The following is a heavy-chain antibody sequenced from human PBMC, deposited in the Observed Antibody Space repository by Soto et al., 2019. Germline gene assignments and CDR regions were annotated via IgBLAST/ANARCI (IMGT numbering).Heavy chain of an antibody. J-gene: IGHJ4*02. Sequence: HVQLVQSGTEVKKPGASVRVSCMVSGYPFTTYYIHWVRQAPGQGLEWMGWIDPRSGGTVYEQKFQGRVTMTRETSISTVYLDLSALTSDDAALYYCATDDYGIFPYWGQGSLVTVSS. CDR3: ATDDYGIFPY. V-gene: IGHV1-2*02. D-gene: IGHD3-10*01. CDR2: IDPRSGGT. CDR1: GYPFTTYY.